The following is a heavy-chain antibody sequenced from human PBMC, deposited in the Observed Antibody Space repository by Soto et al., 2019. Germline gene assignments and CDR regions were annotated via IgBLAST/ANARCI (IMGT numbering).Heavy chain of an antibody. CDR1: GGSISSYY. J-gene: IGHJ5*02. D-gene: IGHD3-10*01. CDR2: IYTSGST. CDR3: ARVVVTMVRGVPDRENWFDP. V-gene: IGHV4-4*07. Sequence: SETLSLTCTVSGGSISSYYWSWIRQPAGKGLEWIGRIYTSGSTNYNPSLKSRVNMSVDTSKNQFSLKLSSVTAADTAVYYCARVVVTMVRGVPDRENWFDPWGQGTLVTVSS.